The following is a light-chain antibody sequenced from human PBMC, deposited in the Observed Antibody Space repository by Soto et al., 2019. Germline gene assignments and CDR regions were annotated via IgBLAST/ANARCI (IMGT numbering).Light chain of an antibody. CDR1: QNINNY. J-gene: IGKJ4*01. CDR2: DGF. CDR3: QQRRSWPLT. V-gene: IGKV3-11*01. Sequence: EIVLTRSPGTLSLSPGETATLSCRSSQNINNYVGWYQQRPGQAPRLLIYDGFKRPTGVPARFTGSGSGTDFTLTISSLEPEDFAVYFCQQRRSWPLTFGGGTKVEIK.